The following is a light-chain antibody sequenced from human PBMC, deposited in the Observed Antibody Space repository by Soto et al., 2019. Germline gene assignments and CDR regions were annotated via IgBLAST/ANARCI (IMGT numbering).Light chain of an antibody. J-gene: IGKJ1*01. Sequence: EIVLTQSPGTLSLSPGERATLSCRVSQSINRGRLGWYQQKPGQPPRLLIYSASGRVAGIPDRFSGSGSGTDFTLTISRLEPADFAVYYCQQYAELPRTFGQGTKVEMK. CDR2: SAS. V-gene: IGKV3-20*01. CDR1: QSINRGR. CDR3: QQYAELPRT.